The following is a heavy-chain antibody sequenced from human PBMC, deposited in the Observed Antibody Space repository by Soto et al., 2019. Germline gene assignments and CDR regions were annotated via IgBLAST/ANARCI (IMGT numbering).Heavy chain of an antibody. CDR1: GFTFSSYS. Sequence: GGSLRLSCAASGFTFSSYSMNWVRQAPGKGLEWVSSISSSSSYIYYADSVKGRFTISRDNAKNPLYLQMNSLRAEDTAVYYCARRGEIVLMVYAIEDQKGSGMGVWGQGTTVTVSS. J-gene: IGHJ6*02. D-gene: IGHD2-8*01. CDR3: ARRGEIVLMVYAIEDQKGSGMGV. CDR2: ISSSSSYI. V-gene: IGHV3-21*01.